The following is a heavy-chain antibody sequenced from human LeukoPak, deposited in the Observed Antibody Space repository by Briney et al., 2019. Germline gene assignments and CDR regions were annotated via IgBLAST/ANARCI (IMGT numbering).Heavy chain of an antibody. CDR2: AYYRSKWYN. CDR1: GDSVASNSTA. V-gene: IGHV6-1*01. J-gene: IGHJ3*01. D-gene: IGHD5-24*01. CDR3: ARGGQGDGYSADEAFDF. Sequence: SQTLSLTCVISGDSVASNSTACNWIRQSPSRGLEWLGRAYYRSKWYNDYAVSVKSRITINPDTSKNQFSLQLNSVTPEDTAVYYCARGGQGDGYSADEAFDFWGQGTMVTVS.